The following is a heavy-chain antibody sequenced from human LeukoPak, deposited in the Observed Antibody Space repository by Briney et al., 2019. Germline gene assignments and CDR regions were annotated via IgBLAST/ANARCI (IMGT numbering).Heavy chain of an antibody. D-gene: IGHD2-2*01. CDR2: IYYSGST. Sequence: SQTLSLTCTVSGGSISSGDYYWSWIRQPPGKGLEWIGYIYYSGSTYYNPSLKSRVTISVDTSKNQFSLKLSSVAAADTAVYYCARGPVIPAAIDVFWDYFDYWGQGTLVTVSS. V-gene: IGHV4-30-4*08. CDR3: ARGPVIPAAIDVFWDYFDY. J-gene: IGHJ4*02. CDR1: GGSISSGDYY.